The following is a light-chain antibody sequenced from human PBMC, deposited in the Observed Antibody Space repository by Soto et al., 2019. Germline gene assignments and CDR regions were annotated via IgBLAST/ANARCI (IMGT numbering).Light chain of an antibody. CDR1: STDVGGYNA. V-gene: IGLV2-14*01. Sequence: QSVLSQPASVSGSPGQTITISCTGTSTDVGGYNAVSWYQHHPGKAPKLIIYEVTHRPSGVSDRFSASKSGNTASLTISGLQYEDEADYYGNSFRVSHLYVVGTGTKVTVL. J-gene: IGLJ1*01. CDR2: EVT. CDR3: NSFRVSHLYV.